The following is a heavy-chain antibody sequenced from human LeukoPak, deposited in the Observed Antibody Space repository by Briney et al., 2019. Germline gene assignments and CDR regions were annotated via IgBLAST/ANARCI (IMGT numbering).Heavy chain of an antibody. CDR1: GFTFSTYA. J-gene: IGHJ4*02. CDR3: AKESAGYTNPYYFDY. Sequence: GGSLRLSCAASGFTFSTYAMSWLRQAPGKVLESVSTISGSGANTYDADAVRGRFTISRDNSNNTLYLHMNSLRAEDTSVYYCAKESAGYTNPYYFDYWGQGTLVTVSS. CDR2: ISGSGANT. D-gene: IGHD3-16*02. V-gene: IGHV3-23*01.